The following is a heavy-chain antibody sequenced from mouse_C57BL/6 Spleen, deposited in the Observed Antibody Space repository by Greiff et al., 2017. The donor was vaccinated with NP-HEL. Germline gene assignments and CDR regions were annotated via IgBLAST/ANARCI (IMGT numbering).Heavy chain of an antibody. J-gene: IGHJ1*03. CDR3: ARWRYYYGSSLVFDV. CDR2: IYPSDSET. V-gene: IGHV1-61*01. CDR1: GYTFTSYW. D-gene: IGHD1-1*01. Sequence: VQLQQSGAELVRPGSSVKLSCKASGYTFTSYWMDWVKQRPGQGLEWIGNIYPSDSETHYNQKFKDKTTLTVDKSSSTAYLQLSSLTSEDSAVYYCARWRYYYGSSLVFDVWGTGTTVTVSS.